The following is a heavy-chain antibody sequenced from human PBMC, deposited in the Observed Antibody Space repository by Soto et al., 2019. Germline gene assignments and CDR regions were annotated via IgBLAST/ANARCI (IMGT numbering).Heavy chain of an antibody. J-gene: IGHJ4*02. CDR3: ASSPHKDSRPDY. CDR1: GFTFSSYW. Sequence: GWSLRLSCAASGFTFSSYWMSWVRQAPGRGLEWMANIKYDGSEKYYVDSVKGRLTISRDNAKNSLYLQMNSLRAEDTAVYYCASSPHKDSRPDYWGQGTLATVSS. CDR2: IKYDGSEK. V-gene: IGHV3-7*03. D-gene: IGHD3-22*01.